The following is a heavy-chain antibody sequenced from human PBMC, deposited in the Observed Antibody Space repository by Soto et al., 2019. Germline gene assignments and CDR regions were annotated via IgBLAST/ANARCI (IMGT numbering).Heavy chain of an antibody. CDR2: IYRTGST. Sequence: SETLSLTCAVSGGSFTSNNWWTWVRQPPGQGLEWIGEIYRTGSTNYNPSLKSRATISLDKSENQFSLKVTSPTAADTAVYYCASRDPGTSVDYWGQGTLVTV. D-gene: IGHD1-7*01. CDR3: ASRDPGTSVDY. J-gene: IGHJ4*02. CDR1: GGSFTSNNW. V-gene: IGHV4-4*02.